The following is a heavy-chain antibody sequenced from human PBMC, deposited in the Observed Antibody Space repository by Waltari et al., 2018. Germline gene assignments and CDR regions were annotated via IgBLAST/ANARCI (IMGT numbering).Heavy chain of an antibody. J-gene: IGHJ4*02. Sequence: QMQLVASGGGLVKSGGSLRLSCAASGFTFSDYYMNWIRQAPGKGLEWISDMSGTGSTTDYADSVKGRFTISRDNAKNSLYLQINDLRAEDTGIYYCGRAWSEWEPTRFWGQGTLVIVSS. D-gene: IGHD1-26*01. V-gene: IGHV3-11*04. CDR3: GRAWSEWEPTRF. CDR1: GFTFSDYY. CDR2: MSGTGSTT.